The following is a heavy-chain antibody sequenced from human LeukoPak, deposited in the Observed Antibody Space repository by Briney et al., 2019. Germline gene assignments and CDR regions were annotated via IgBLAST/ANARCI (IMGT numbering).Heavy chain of an antibody. CDR3: ARTYYDFWSGYPRVVYFDY. Sequence: SETLSLTCAVYGGSFSGYYWSWIRQPPGKGLEWIGEINHSGSTNYNPSLKSRVTISVDTSKNQFSLKLSSVTAADTAGYYCARTYYDFWSGYPRVVYFDYWGQGTLVTVSS. CDR1: GGSFSGYY. J-gene: IGHJ4*02. D-gene: IGHD3-3*01. V-gene: IGHV4-34*01. CDR2: INHSGST.